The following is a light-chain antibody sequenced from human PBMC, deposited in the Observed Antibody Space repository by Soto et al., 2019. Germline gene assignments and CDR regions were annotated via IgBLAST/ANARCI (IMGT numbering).Light chain of an antibody. J-gene: IGKJ1*01. CDR3: QQYGSAPWT. V-gene: IGKV3-20*01. CDR1: QSVSSNY. Sequence: EIVLTQSPGTLSLSPGERATLSCRASQSVSSNYLAWYQQNPGQAPRLLIYAASSRATGIPDRFSGSGSGTDFTLTISRLEPEDVAVYYCQQYGSAPWTFGQGTKVEIK. CDR2: AAS.